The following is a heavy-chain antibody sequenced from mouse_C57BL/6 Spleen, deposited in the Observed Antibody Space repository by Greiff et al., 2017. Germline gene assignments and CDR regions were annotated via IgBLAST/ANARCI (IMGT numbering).Heavy chain of an antibody. J-gene: IGHJ4*01. CDR3: ARDYYDYDGDAMDY. D-gene: IGHD2-4*01. V-gene: IGHV3-6*01. CDR1: GYSITSGYY. CDR2: ISYDGSN. Sequence: EVQLQQSGPGLVKPSQSLSLTCSVTGYSITSGYYWNWIRQFPGNKLEWMGYISYDGSNNYNPSLKNRISITRDTSKNQFFLKLNSVTTEDTATYYCARDYYDYDGDAMDYWGQGTSVTVSS.